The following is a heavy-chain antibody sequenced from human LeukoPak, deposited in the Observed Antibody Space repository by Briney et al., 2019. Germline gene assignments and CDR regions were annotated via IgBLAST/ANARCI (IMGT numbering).Heavy chain of an antibody. D-gene: IGHD4-17*01. V-gene: IGHV3-7*01. Sequence: GGSLRLPCAASGFTFSNFWMSWVRQAPGKGLEWVANINKDGSGKYYVDSVEGRFTISRDNSKNSLYLQMNSLRADDTAVYYCARDPDYGDPGPFWDYWGQGTLVTVSS. CDR2: INKDGSGK. CDR3: ARDPDYGDPGPFWDY. J-gene: IGHJ4*02. CDR1: GFTFSNFW.